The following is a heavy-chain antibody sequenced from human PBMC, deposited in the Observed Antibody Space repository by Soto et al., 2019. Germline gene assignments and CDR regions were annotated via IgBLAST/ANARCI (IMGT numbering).Heavy chain of an antibody. J-gene: IGHJ4*02. Sequence: GGSLRLSCAASGFTFSSYAMSWVRQAPGKGLEWVSTFTRSGNTYYADSVKGRFTISRDNSKNTLYLQMDSLRAEDTAVYYCAREFAPGSPNYDYWGLGNLVTVSS. CDR2: FTRSGNT. V-gene: IGHV3-23*01. CDR3: AREFAPGSPNYDY. CDR1: GFTFSSYA. D-gene: IGHD3-10*01.